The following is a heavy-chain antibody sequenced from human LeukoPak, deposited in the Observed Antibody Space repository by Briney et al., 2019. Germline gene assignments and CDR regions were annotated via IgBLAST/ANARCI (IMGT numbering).Heavy chain of an antibody. Sequence: GGSLRLSCAASGFTFSRYEMNWVRQAPGKGLEWVSYIGSSGSSIYYTDSVKGRFTISRDNAKKSLYLVMNSLRAEDTAVYYCARGDDYGGIYYFGYWGQGALVTVSS. J-gene: IGHJ4*02. D-gene: IGHD4-23*01. CDR2: IGSSGSSI. CDR1: GFTFSRYE. V-gene: IGHV3-48*03. CDR3: ARGDDYGGIYYFGY.